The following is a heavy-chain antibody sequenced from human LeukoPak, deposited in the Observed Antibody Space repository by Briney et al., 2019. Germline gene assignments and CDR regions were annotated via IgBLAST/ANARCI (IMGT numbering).Heavy chain of an antibody. CDR2: INPNSGGT. V-gene: IGHV1-2*02. Sequence: ASVKVSCKASGYTFTGYYTHWVRQAPGQGLEWMGWINPNSGGTNYAQKFQGRVTMTRDTSISTAYMELSRLRSDDTAVYYCARGGSNYVPYWGFDYWGQGTLVTVSS. CDR1: GYTFTGYY. D-gene: IGHD4-11*01. CDR3: ARGGSNYVPYWGFDY. J-gene: IGHJ4*02.